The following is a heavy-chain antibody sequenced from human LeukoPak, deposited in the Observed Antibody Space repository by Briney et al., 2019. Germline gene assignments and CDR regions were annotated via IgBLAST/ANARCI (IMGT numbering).Heavy chain of an antibody. D-gene: IGHD3-10*02. CDR3: ARGLHYYVAMDV. J-gene: IGHJ6*02. V-gene: IGHV3-23*05. CDR1: GFTFSAYA. CDR2: IGSDNKP. Sequence: GGSLRLSCEASGFTFSAYAMTWVRQAPGQGLEWVSSIGSDNKPHYSESVKGRFAIPRDNSESMLFLQLNSLRAEDTALYYCARGLHYYVAMDVWGQGTTVTVSS.